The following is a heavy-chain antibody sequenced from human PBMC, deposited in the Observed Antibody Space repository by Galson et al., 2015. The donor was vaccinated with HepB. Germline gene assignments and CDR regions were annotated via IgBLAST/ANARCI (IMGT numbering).Heavy chain of an antibody. Sequence: MSWVRQAPGKGLEWVSAISGSDGSTYYADSVKGRFTISRDNSKNTLYLQMNSLRAEDTAVYYCARVQNPAIAVAGAYFDYWGQGTLVTVSS. D-gene: IGHD6-19*01. V-gene: IGHV3-23*01. CDR3: ARVQNPAIAVAGAYFDY. J-gene: IGHJ4*02. CDR2: ISGSDGST.